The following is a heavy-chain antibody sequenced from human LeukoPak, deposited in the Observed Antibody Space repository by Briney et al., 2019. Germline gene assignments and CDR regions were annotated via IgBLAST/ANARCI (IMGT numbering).Heavy chain of an antibody. Sequence: SVKVSCKASGDTFSSYAISWVRQAPGQGLEWMRGIIPIFGTANYAQKFQGRVTITADESTSTAYMELSSVRSEDTAVYYCARAQFGYYFDYWGQGTLVTVSS. CDR3: ARAQFGYYFDY. CDR2: IIPIFGTA. V-gene: IGHV1-69*13. D-gene: IGHD3-16*01. CDR1: GDTFSSYA. J-gene: IGHJ4*02.